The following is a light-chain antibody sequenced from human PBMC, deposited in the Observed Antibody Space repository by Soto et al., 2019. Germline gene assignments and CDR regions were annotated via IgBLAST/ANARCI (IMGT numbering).Light chain of an antibody. J-gene: IGKJ1*01. CDR1: QGFRNY. Sequence: DIQMTQSPSSLSASVGDRVTITCRASQGFRNYLAWYQQKPGKVPKLLIYATSTLQSGVPSRFSGGGSGPDFTLTISSLQPEDVATYYCHKYNGTPWTFGQGTKVEI. V-gene: IGKV1-27*01. CDR2: ATS. CDR3: HKYNGTPWT.